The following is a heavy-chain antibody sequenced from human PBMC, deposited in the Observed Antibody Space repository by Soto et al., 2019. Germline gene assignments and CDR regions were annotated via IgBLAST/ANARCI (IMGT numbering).Heavy chain of an antibody. CDR3: ARPIGPTLFNY. J-gene: IGHJ4*02. CDR2: IGTAGDT. D-gene: IGHD3-22*01. Sequence: EVQLVESGGGLVQPGGSLRLSCSASGFTFSSYDMHWVRQGPGKGLEWVSAIGTAGDTNYAGSVKGRFTISRENAKNSVYLQMNSLRAGDTAIYFCARPIGPTLFNYWGQGTLVTVSS. V-gene: IGHV3-13*04. CDR1: GFTFSSYD.